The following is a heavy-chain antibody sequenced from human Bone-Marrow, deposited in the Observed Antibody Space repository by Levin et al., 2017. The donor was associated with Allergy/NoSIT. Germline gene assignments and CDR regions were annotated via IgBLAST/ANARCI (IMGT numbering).Heavy chain of an antibody. CDR2: INPSGGST. D-gene: IGHD3-10*01. Sequence: ASVKVSCKASGYTFTSYYMHWVRQAPGQGLEWMGIINPSGGSTSYAQKFQGRVTMTRDTSTSTVYMELSSLRSEDTAVYYCAREGYYYGSGSYYIPHWGQGTLVTVSS. CDR1: GYTFTSYY. J-gene: IGHJ4*02. CDR3: AREGYYYGSGSYYIPH. V-gene: IGHV1-46*01.